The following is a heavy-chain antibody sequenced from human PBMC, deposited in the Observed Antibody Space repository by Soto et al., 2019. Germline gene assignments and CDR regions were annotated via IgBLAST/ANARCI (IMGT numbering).Heavy chain of an antibody. CDR1: GGSISSGGYY. CDR2: IYYSGST. D-gene: IGHD5-12*01. Sequence: QVQLQESGPGLVKPSQTLSLTCTVSGGSISSGGYYWSWIRQHPGKGLEWIGYIYYSGSTYYNPSLKSRVTISVDTSKNQFSLKLSSVAAADTAVYYCARDGYNSGGWFDPWGQGTLVTVSS. CDR3: ARDGYNSGGWFDP. V-gene: IGHV4-31*03. J-gene: IGHJ5*02.